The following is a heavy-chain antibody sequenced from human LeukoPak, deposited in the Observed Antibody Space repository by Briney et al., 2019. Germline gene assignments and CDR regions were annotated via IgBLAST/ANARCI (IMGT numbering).Heavy chain of an antibody. CDR1: GFTFSSYW. D-gene: IGHD3-3*01. CDR2: IKQDGSEK. CDR3: ARLYYDFWSGPAYYGMDV. Sequence: PGGSLRLSCAASGFTFSSYWMSWVRQAPGKGLEWVANIKQDGSEKYYVDSVKGRFTISRDNAKNSLYLQMNSLRAEDTAVYYCARLYYDFWSGPAYYGMDVWGQGTTVTVSS. V-gene: IGHV3-7*01. J-gene: IGHJ6*02.